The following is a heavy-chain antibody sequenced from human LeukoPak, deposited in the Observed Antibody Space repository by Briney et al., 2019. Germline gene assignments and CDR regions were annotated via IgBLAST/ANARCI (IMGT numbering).Heavy chain of an antibody. Sequence: GRSLRLSCAASGFTFSSYAMHWVRQAPGKGLEWVAVISYDGSNKYYADSVKGRFTISRDNSKNTLYLQMNSLRAEDTAVYYCARDPIAAAGNFDYWGQEPWSPSPQ. CDR2: ISYDGSNK. CDR3: ARDPIAAAGNFDY. V-gene: IGHV3-30-3*01. D-gene: IGHD6-13*01. J-gene: IGHJ4*01. CDR1: GFTFSSYA.